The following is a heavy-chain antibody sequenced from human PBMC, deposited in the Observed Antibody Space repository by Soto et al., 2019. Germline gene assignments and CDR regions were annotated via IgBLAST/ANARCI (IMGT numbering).Heavy chain of an antibody. J-gene: IGHJ4*02. CDR3: ARGPVAGSDF. CDR2: ISPYSGET. CDR1: GYPFTSYG. Sequence: QVQLVQSGPEVKKPAASVQVSCKASGYPFTSYGIVWVRQAPGQGLEWMGWISPYSGETRYAEKFQDRLTLTTDTSTQTAYMDLRNLTSDDTAVYFCARGPVAGSDFWGQGTLVTVSS. D-gene: IGHD6-19*01. V-gene: IGHV1-18*01.